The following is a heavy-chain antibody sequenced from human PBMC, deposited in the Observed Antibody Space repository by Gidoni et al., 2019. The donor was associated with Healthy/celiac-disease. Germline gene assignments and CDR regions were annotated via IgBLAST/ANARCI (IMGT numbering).Heavy chain of an antibody. V-gene: IGHV3-30*02. CDR2: IRYDVSNK. CDR1: GFPFSSSA. Sequence: QVQLVESWGGVVQPGGSLRLSCAASGFPFSSSAMHWVRQAPGKGPEWVAFIRYDVSNKYYADSVKGRFTISRDNSKNTLDLQMNSMRAEDTAVYYCAKDRSWEGGWYLTGCFDYWGQGTLVTVSS. J-gene: IGHJ4*02. CDR3: AKDRSWEGGWYLTGCFDY. D-gene: IGHD6-19*01.